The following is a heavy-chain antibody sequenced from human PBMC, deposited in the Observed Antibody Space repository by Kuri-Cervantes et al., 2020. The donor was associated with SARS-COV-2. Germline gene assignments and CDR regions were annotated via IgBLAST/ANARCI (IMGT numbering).Heavy chain of an antibody. CDR1: GFTFSDYY. D-gene: IGHD3-22*01. Sequence: GESLKISCAASGFTFSDYYMSWIRQAPGKGLEWVSYISSSSSYTNYADSVKGRFTISRDNCKNSLYLQMNSLRAEDTAVYYCARVGYYDSSGYYTNKGYFDYWGQGTLVTVSS. CDR2: ISSSSSYT. V-gene: IGHV3-11*06. J-gene: IGHJ4*02. CDR3: ARVGYYDSSGYYTNKGYFDY.